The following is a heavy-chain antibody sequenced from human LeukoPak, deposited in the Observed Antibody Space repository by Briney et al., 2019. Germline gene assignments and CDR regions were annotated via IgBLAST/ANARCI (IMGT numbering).Heavy chain of an antibody. CDR1: GGTFSSYA. Sequence: SVKVSCKASGGTFSSYAISWVRQAPGQGLEWMGGIIPIFGTANYAQKFQGRVTITADESTSTAYMELSSLRSEDTAVYYCASHHYDILTGYYIKFGTNWFDPWGQGTLVTVSS. CDR3: ASHHYDILTGYYIKFGTNWFDP. J-gene: IGHJ5*02. D-gene: IGHD3-9*01. CDR2: IIPIFGTA. V-gene: IGHV1-69*01.